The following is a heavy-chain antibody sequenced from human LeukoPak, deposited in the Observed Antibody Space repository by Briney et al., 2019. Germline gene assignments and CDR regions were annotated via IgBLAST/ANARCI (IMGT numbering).Heavy chain of an antibody. CDR2: IHYSGNT. CDR3: ARLGAGPTYYDFWSGYSSFYFDY. V-gene: IGHV4-39*01. CDR1: GVSTSSSNYY. D-gene: IGHD3-3*01. J-gene: IGHJ4*02. Sequence: PSETLSLTCTVSGVSTSSSNYYWGWIRQPPGKGLERIGGIHYSGNTYYNPSLKSRVTISIDTSRNQFSLKLSSVTAADTAVYYCARLGAGPTYYDFWSGYSSFYFDYWGQGTLVTVSS.